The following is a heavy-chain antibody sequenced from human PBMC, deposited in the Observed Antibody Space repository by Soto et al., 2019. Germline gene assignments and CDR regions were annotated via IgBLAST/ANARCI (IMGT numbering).Heavy chain of an antibody. Sequence: GGSLRLSCAASGFSFSTYAMHWVRQTPGKGLEWVAVISYDGDHKYYTDSVKGRFTISRDNSKNTLYLLMNSLRAEDTAVYYCARATGSNHPFDYWGQGSLVTVSS. D-gene: IGHD2-2*01. V-gene: IGHV3-30-3*01. CDR3: ARATGSNHPFDY. J-gene: IGHJ4*02. CDR2: ISYDGDHK. CDR1: GFSFSTYA.